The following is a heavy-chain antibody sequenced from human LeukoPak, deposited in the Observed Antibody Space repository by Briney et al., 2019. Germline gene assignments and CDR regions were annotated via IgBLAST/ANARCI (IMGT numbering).Heavy chain of an antibody. Sequence: GGSLRLSCAASGFTFSSYGMHWVRQAPGKGLEWVAVISYDGSNKYYVDSVKGRFTISRDNAKNSMYLQMNSLRTEDTAVYYCARDSHDYGDSEYAFDVWGQGTMVIVSS. J-gene: IGHJ3*01. CDR3: ARDSHDYGDSEYAFDV. D-gene: IGHD4-17*01. V-gene: IGHV3-30*03. CDR2: ISYDGSNK. CDR1: GFTFSSYG.